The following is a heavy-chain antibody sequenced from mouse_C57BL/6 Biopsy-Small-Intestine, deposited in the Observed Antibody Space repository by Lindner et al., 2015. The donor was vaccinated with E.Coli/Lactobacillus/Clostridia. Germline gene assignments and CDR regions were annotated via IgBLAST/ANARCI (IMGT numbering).Heavy chain of an antibody. CDR3: ASWLRRKGFAY. J-gene: IGHJ3*01. CDR2: INPSTGGT. D-gene: IGHD2-2*01. Sequence: VQLQESGPELVKPGASVKISCKASGYSFTGYYMNWVKQSPEKSLEWIGEINPSTGGTTYNQKFKAKATLTVDKSSSTAYMQLKSLTSEDSAVYYCASWLRRKGFAYWGQGTLVTVSA. V-gene: IGHV1-42*01. CDR1: GYSFTGYY.